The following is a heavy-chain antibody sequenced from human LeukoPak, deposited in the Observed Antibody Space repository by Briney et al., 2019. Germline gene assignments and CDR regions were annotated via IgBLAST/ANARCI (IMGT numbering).Heavy chain of an antibody. Sequence: PGGSLRLSCAASGFSFSSYGMHWVRLAPGKGLEWVAIIWYDRSNKYYAESVKGRFTISRDNSKNTLYLQMNSLRAEDTAVYYCARESEGMDVWGQGTTVTVSS. J-gene: IGHJ6*02. CDR3: ARESEGMDV. CDR2: IWYDRSNK. V-gene: IGHV3-33*01. CDR1: GFSFSSYG.